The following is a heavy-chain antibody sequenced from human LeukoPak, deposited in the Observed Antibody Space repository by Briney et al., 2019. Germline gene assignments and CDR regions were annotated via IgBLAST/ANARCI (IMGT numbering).Heavy chain of an antibody. V-gene: IGHV4-39*07. Sequence: SETLSLTCTVSGGSISSSSYYWVWIRQPPGKGLEWIGRIYYSGSTSYNPPLQSRVTISIDTSKNQFSLNLNSVTAADTAVYYCASQFRPSPPGIWGQGTMVTVSS. CDR3: ASQFRPSPPGI. CDR2: IYYSGST. D-gene: IGHD1-14*01. CDR1: GGSISSSSYY. J-gene: IGHJ3*02.